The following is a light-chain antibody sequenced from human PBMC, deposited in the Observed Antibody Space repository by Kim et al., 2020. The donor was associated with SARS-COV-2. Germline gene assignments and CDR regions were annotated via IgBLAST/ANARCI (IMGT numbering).Light chain of an antibody. CDR3: QQYNNWPRT. CDR1: QSVSSN. CDR2: GAS. Sequence: EIVMTQSPATLSVSPGERATLSCRASQSVSSNLAWYQQKPGQAPRLLIYGASTRATGIPARFSGSVSGTEFTLTISSLQSEDFAVYYCQQYNNWPRTFGQGTNVDIK. J-gene: IGKJ1*01. V-gene: IGKV3-15*01.